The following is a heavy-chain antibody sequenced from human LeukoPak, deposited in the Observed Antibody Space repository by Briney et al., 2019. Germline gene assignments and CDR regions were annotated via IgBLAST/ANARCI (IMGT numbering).Heavy chain of an antibody. CDR2: SYYSGSN. CDR1: GGSVSRDRYS. V-gene: IGHV4-61*01. Sequence: PSEALALTCTGPGGSVSRDRYSWAWLRQPPRKGRDCTGYSYYSGSNNYNPPLKSRVTISLDTPKSQITLELSAVTAADTAVYYCARGQSRPQDYWGQGTLVTVSS. J-gene: IGHJ4*02. CDR3: ARGQSRPQDY.